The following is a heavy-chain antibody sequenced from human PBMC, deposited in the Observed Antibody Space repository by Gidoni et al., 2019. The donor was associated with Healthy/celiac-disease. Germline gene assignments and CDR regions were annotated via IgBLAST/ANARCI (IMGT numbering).Heavy chain of an antibody. V-gene: IGHV2-26*01. CDR1: GFSLSNARMG. CDR2: SFSNDEK. D-gene: IGHD3-10*01. CDR3: ARILGGGRPSVTFRKVGFGWFDP. Sequence: QVTLKESGPVLVKPTETLTLTCTVSGFSLSNARMGVSWLRQPPGKALEWLAHSFSNDEKSYSTSLKSRLTIAKDTSESQVVLTVTNMDPVDTATYYCARILGGGRPSVTFRKVGFGWFDPWGQGTLVTVSS. J-gene: IGHJ5*02.